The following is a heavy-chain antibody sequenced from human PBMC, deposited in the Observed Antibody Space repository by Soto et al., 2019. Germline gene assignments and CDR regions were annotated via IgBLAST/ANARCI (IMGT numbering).Heavy chain of an antibody. V-gene: IGHV4-59*01. D-gene: IGHD6-25*01. CDR1: GGSLSSNY. CDR3: GSVRPSGYVLS. Sequence: QVQLQESGPGLVKPSETLSLTCTVSGGSLSSNYWTWIRQSPGKGLEWIGYVYFSGNTNYNPSLKSRVTISIDTSKNQCSLRLASVTAADTAFYYCGSVRPSGYVLSWGQGTLVTVSS. CDR2: VYFSGNT. J-gene: IGHJ5*02.